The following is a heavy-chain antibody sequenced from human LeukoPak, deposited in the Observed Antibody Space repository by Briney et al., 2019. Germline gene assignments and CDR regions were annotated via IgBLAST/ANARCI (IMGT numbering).Heavy chain of an antibody. CDR2: ISGSGDST. Sequence: GGSLRLSCAASGFTFSSYAMSWVRQAPGKGLEWVSAISGSGDSTYYADSVKGRFTISRDNSKNTLYLQMNSLRAEDTAVYYCASRNPSSGWYLFDYWGQGTLVTVSS. CDR1: GFTFSSYA. J-gene: IGHJ4*02. D-gene: IGHD6-19*01. CDR3: ASRNPSSGWYLFDY. V-gene: IGHV3-23*01.